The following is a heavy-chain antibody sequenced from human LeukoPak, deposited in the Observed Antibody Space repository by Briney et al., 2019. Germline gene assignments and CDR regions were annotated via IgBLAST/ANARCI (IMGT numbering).Heavy chain of an antibody. D-gene: IGHD3-10*01. CDR1: GGTFSSYG. CDR2: ISAYNGNT. Sequence: ASVKVSCKASGGTFSSYGISWVRQAPGQGLEWMGWISAYNGNTNYAQKLQGRVTMTTDTSTSTAYMELRSLRSDDTAVYYCARGDGYGSGSYYNVQDYWGQGTLVTVSS. CDR3: ARGDGYGSGSYYNVQDY. V-gene: IGHV1-18*01. J-gene: IGHJ4*02.